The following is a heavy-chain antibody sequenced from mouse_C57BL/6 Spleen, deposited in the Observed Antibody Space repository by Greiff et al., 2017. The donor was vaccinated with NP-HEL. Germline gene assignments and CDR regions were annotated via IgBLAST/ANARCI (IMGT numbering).Heavy chain of an antibody. D-gene: IGHD3-2*02. CDR2: IDPNSGGT. CDR1: GYTFTSYW. V-gene: IGHV1-72*01. CDR3: ARPSSDSSGYVPFAY. J-gene: IGHJ3*01. Sequence: QVQLQQPGAELVKPGASVKLSCKASGYTFTSYWMHWVKQRPGRGLEWIGRIDPNSGGTKYNEKFKSKATLTVDKPSSTAYMQLSSLTSEDSAVYYCARPSSDSSGYVPFAYWGQGTLVTVSA.